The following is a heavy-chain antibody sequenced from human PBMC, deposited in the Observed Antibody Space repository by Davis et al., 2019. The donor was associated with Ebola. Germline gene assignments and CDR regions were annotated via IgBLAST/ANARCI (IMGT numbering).Heavy chain of an antibody. D-gene: IGHD3-9*01. CDR2: ISGSGGST. Sequence: PGGSLRLSCTDSVITFSSYAMTWVRQAPGKGLEWVSAISGSGGSTYYADSVKGRFTISRDNSKKTLYLQMNSLRDEDTAVYYCARGGRWYDILTEASLMDVWGTGTTVTVSS. V-gene: IGHV3-23*01. J-gene: IGHJ6*03. CDR3: ARGGRWYDILTEASLMDV. CDR1: VITFSSYA.